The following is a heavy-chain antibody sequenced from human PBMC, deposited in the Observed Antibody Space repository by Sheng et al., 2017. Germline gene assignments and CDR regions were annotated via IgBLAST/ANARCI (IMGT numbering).Heavy chain of an antibody. CDR2: INPNSGGT. Sequence: QVQLVQSGAEVKKPGASVKVSCKTSGYPFTSYYIQWVRQAPGQGLEWMGWINPNSGGTNFPQNFQGRITMTSDTSISTAYMELSRLTSDDTAVYYCARGGAVRPGMAFDFWGQGT. CDR3: ARGGAVRPGMAFDF. D-gene: IGHD3-10*01. J-gene: IGHJ3*01. CDR1: GYPFTSYY. V-gene: IGHV1-2*02.